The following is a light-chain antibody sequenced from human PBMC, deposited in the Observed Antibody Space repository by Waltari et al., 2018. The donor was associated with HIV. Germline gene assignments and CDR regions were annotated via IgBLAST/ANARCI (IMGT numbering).Light chain of an antibody. CDR1: QSLSSKY. CDR3: QQYHQSPT. Sequence: EIVLTQSPGTLSLSLGERATLSCRASQSLSSKYLAWYQQRPGQAPRLLIYDTSDRATGIPDRFSGSGSGTDFTLTINRVEPEDSAMYHCQQYHQSPTFGQGTKLEI. CDR2: DTS. J-gene: IGKJ2*01. V-gene: IGKV3-20*01.